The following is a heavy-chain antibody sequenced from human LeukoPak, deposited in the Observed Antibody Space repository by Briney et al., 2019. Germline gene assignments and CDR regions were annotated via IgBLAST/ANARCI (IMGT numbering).Heavy chain of an antibody. V-gene: IGHV6-1*01. CDR3: AREKTYSSGWAIDY. Sequence: SQTLSLTCAISGDSVSSNSAAWNCIRQSPSRGLEWLGRTQFRSKWYNDYAVSVKSRITINPDTSKNQFSLQLNSVTPEDTAVYYCAREKTYSSGWAIDYWGQGTLVTVSS. D-gene: IGHD6-19*01. CDR1: GDSVSSNSAA. CDR2: TQFRSKWYN. J-gene: IGHJ4*02.